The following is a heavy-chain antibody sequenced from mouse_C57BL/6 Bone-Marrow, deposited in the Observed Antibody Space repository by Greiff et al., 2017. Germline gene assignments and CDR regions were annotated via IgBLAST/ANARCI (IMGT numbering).Heavy chain of an antibody. CDR2: ISNGGGST. V-gene: IGHV5-12*01. CDR1: GFTFSDYY. Sequence: EVHLVESGGGLVQPGGSLKLSCAASGFTFSDYYMYWVRQTPEKRLEWVAYISNGGGSTYYPDTVKGRFTTSRDNAKNTLYLQMSRLKSEDTAMYYCARRTTVVPRYFDVWGTGTTVTVSS. J-gene: IGHJ1*03. CDR3: ARRTTVVPRYFDV. D-gene: IGHD1-1*01.